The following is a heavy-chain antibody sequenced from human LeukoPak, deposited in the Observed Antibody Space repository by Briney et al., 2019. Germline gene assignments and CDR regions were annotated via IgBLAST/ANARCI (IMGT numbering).Heavy chain of an antibody. Sequence: KTGGSLRLSCAASGFTFSSYSMNWVRQAPGKGLEWVSSISSSSSYIYYADSVKGRFTIPRDNAKNSLYLQMNSLRAEDTAVYYCARDSEGSSWAYYFDYWGQGTLVTVSS. CDR3: ARDSEGSSWAYYFDY. V-gene: IGHV3-21*01. J-gene: IGHJ4*02. CDR1: GFTFSSYS. CDR2: ISSSSSYI. D-gene: IGHD6-13*01.